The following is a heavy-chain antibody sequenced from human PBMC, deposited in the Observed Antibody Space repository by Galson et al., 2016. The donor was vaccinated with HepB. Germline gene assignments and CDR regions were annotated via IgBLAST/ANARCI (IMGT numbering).Heavy chain of an antibody. CDR1: GSTFSRYW. CDR3: ARDDDDFFGPFGQLPGD. J-gene: IGHJ4*02. V-gene: IGHV3-7*01. CDR2: IKHDGSER. D-gene: IGHD3-3*01. Sequence: SLRLSCAASGSTFSRYWMTWVRQAPGKGLEWVANIKHDGSERYYVDSVKGRFTISRDNAKNSLYLQMNSLRVEDTAVYFCARDDDDFFGPFGQLPGDWGQGTLVTVSS.